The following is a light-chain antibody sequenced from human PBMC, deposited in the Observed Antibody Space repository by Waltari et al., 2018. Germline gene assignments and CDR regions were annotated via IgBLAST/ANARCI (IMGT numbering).Light chain of an antibody. Sequence: SYVLTQPPSVSVAPGKTARITCGGGNIGSRSVHWYQQKPGQAPVLVVYDDVARPSGIPERFSGSNSGNTATLTISRVEAGDEADYYCQVWDSSSEHVIFGGGTKLTVL. CDR2: DDV. CDR1: NIGSRS. J-gene: IGLJ2*01. V-gene: IGLV3-21*03. CDR3: QVWDSSSEHVI.